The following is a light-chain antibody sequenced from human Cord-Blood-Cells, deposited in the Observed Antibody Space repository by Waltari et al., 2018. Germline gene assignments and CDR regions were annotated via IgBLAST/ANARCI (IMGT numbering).Light chain of an antibody. CDR2: QDS. V-gene: IGLV3-1*01. CDR3: QAWDSSTVV. Sequence: SYELTQPPSVSVSPGQTASITCSGDKLGDKYACWYQQKPGQSPVRVIYQDSKRPSGIPGRFSGSNSGNTATLTIGGTQAMDEADYYCQAWDSSTVVFGGGTKLTVL. J-gene: IGLJ2*01. CDR1: KLGDKY.